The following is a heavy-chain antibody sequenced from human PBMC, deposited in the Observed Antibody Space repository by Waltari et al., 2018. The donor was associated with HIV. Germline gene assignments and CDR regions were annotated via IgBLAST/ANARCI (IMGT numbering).Heavy chain of an antibody. Sequence: QVQLQESGPGLVKPSETLSLTCAVSGYSISSGYYWGWIRQPPGKGLEWIGSIYHSGSTYYNPSLKSRVTISVDTSKNQFSLKLSSVTAADTAVYYCARGVVVVGAFFDYWGQGTLVTVSS. CDR3: ARGVVVVGAFFDY. V-gene: IGHV4-38-2*01. J-gene: IGHJ4*02. CDR1: GYSISSGYY. D-gene: IGHD2-15*01. CDR2: IYHSGST.